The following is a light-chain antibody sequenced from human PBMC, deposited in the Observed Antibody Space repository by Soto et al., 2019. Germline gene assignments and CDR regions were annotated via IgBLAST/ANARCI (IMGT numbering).Light chain of an antibody. CDR2: TNN. V-gene: IGLV1-44*01. Sequence: QSVLTQPPSASGTPGQRVTISCSGSSSNIGGNTVNWYQQLPGTAPKLLMYTNNQQPSGVPDRFSGSKSGTSASLAISGLQSEDEADYYCAAWDDSLNGVVFGGGTKLTVL. CDR3: AAWDDSLNGVV. J-gene: IGLJ2*01. CDR1: SSNIGGNT.